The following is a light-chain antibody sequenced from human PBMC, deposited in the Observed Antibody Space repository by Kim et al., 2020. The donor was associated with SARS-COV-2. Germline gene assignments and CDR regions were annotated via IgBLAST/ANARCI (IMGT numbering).Light chain of an antibody. CDR2: GVS. J-gene: IGKJ1*01. CDR1: QSVRSSY. Sequence: SPGERATLSGRASQSVRSSYLAWYQQKPGQAPRLLIYGVSRRATGTPDRFSGSGSGTDFTLAVSRLEAEDFAMYYCHQYDDSSWTFGQGTKVDIK. V-gene: IGKV3-20*01. CDR3: HQYDDSSWT.